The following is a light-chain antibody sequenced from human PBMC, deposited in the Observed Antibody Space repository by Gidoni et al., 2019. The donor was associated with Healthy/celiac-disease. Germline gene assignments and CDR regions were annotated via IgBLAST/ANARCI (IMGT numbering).Light chain of an antibody. CDR1: QTIGSS. CDR2: AAS. CDR3: QQTYFAPPFT. Sequence: DIQMIQSPSSLSASVGDRITISCRTSQTIGSSLNWYQQKPGKAPKVLIRAASSLQSGVPSRFSGSGSGTYFTLTISSLQPEDLGTYYCQQTYFAPPFTFXPXTKVEI. V-gene: IGKV1-39*01. J-gene: IGKJ3*01.